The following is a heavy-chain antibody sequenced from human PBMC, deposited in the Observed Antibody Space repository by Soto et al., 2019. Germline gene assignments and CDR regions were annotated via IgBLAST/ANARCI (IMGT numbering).Heavy chain of an antibody. Sequence: PGGSLRLSCAASGFTFSSYAMHWVRQAPGKGLEWVAVISYDGSNKYYADSVKGRFTISRDNSKNTLYLQMNSLRAEDTAVYYCATLPANYYGSHAFDIWGQGTMVTVS. D-gene: IGHD3-10*01. V-gene: IGHV3-30-3*01. J-gene: IGHJ3*02. CDR2: ISYDGSNK. CDR1: GFTFSSYA. CDR3: ATLPANYYGSHAFDI.